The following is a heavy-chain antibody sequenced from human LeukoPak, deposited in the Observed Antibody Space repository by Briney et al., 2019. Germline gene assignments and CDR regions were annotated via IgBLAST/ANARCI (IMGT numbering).Heavy chain of an antibody. D-gene: IGHD3-3*01. CDR1: GFTFSSYS. J-gene: IGHJ4*02. V-gene: IGHV3-21*01. CDR3: ARVGAFGVVIPSSFDY. Sequence: GGSLRLSCAASGFTFSSYSMNWVRQAPRKGLEWVSSISSSSSYIYYADSVKSRFTISRDNAKNSLYLQMNSLRAEDTAVYYCARVGAFGVVIPSSFDYWGQGTLVTVSS. CDR2: ISSSSSYI.